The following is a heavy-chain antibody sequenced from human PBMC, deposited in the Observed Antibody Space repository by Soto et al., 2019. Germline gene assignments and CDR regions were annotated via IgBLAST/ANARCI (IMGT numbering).Heavy chain of an antibody. V-gene: IGHV4-59*01. J-gene: IGHJ4*02. CDR2: IYYSGST. D-gene: IGHD6-19*01. CDR1: GGSISSYY. CDR3: ATSSVAGSFDY. Sequence: QVQLQESGPGLVKPSETLSLTCTVSGGSISSYYWSWSRQPPGKGLEWRGYIYYSGSTNYNPSLNSRVTISVDTSQNQFSLKLSSVTAADTAVYYCATSSVAGSFDYWGQGTLVTVSS.